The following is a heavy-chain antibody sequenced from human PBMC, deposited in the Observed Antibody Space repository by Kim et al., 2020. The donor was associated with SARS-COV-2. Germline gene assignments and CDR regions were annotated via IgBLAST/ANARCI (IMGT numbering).Heavy chain of an antibody. Sequence: DGRNKYYADTLKGRLHISRDNSKNTLYLKMNSLRAEDTAVYYCAKAEAYDYWGQGTLVTVSS. CDR2: DGRNK. CDR3: AKAEAYDY. J-gene: IGHJ4*02. V-gene: IGHV3-30*02.